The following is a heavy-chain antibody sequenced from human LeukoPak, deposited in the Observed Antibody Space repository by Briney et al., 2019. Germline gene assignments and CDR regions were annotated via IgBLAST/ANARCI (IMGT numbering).Heavy chain of an antibody. CDR3: ARLKGRQYSGSAFDP. V-gene: IGHV5-51*01. CDR1: GYRVTNSW. J-gene: IGHJ5*02. D-gene: IGHD5-12*01. CDR2: IYPGDSDT. Sequence: GESLKISCKGSGYRVTNSWIGWVRQIPGKGLEWMGIIYPGDSDTRYSPSFQGQVTISADKSINTAYLQWSSLKASDTAMYYCARLKGRQYSGSAFDPWGQGTLVTVSS.